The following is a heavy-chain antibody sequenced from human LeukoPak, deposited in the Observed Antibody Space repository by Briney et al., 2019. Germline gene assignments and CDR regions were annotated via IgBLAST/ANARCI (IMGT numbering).Heavy chain of an antibody. CDR2: INHSGST. V-gene: IGHV4-34*01. CDR1: GGSFSGYY. CDR3: ARGSTRSGSYGY. J-gene: IGHJ4*02. D-gene: IGHD1-26*01. Sequence: SETLSLTCAVYGGSFSGYYWSWIRQPPGKGPEWIGEINHSGSTNYNPSLKSRVTISVDTSKNQFSLKLSSVTAADTAVYYCARGSTRSGSYGYWGQGTLVTVSS.